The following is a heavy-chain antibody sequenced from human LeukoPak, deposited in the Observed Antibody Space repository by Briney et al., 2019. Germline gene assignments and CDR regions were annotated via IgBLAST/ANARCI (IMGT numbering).Heavy chain of an antibody. Sequence: GGSLRLSCSASGFTFSHYAMHWVRQAPGKGLEYVSAIGTTGGSTYYADSVKGRFTISRDNSKNTLYLQMNSLRAEDTAVYYCARDFGGYSYDGYYFDYWGQGTLVTVSS. CDR2: IGTTGGST. V-gene: IGHV3-64*04. J-gene: IGHJ4*02. CDR3: ARDFGGYSYDGYYFDY. CDR1: GFTFSHYA. D-gene: IGHD5-18*01.